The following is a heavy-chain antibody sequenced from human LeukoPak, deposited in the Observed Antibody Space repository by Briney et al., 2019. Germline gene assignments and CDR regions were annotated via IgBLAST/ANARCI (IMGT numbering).Heavy chain of an antibody. CDR3: ARDRGKLNVEPYLDY. Sequence: GGSLRLSCAASGLPFSGYAMSWVRQAPGKGLEWVSAISGSGTNTYHADSVKGRFTISRDNSKGTLYLQMHSLRAEDTAVYFCARDRGKLNVEPYLDYWGQGTLVTVSS. V-gene: IGHV3-23*01. J-gene: IGHJ4*02. CDR2: ISGSGTNT. D-gene: IGHD1-1*01. CDR1: GLPFSGYA.